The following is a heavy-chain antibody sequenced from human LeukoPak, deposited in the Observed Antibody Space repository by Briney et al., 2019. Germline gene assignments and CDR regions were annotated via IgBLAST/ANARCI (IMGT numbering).Heavy chain of an antibody. J-gene: IGHJ4*02. CDR2: IHPSGML. CDR3: SRGLDSRKLGY. Sequence: SETLSLTCAVSGASFSSGDQYWNWIRQSPGKGLEWIGSIHPSGMLYNNPSLESRVTISIDTSKNQFSLNLNSVTAADTAVYFCSRGLDSRKLGYWGQGTLVTVSS. CDR1: GASFSSGDQY. V-gene: IGHV4-31*11. D-gene: IGHD3-22*01.